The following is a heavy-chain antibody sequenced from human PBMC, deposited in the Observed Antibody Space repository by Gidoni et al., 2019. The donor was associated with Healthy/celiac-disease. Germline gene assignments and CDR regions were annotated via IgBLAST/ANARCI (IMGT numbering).Heavy chain of an antibody. CDR1: GFTFSNAG. J-gene: IGHJ4*02. D-gene: IGHD3-9*01. V-gene: IGHV3-15*01. Sequence: EVQLVESGGGLVKPGGSLRLSCAASGFTFSNAGMSCGRKAPGKGLGWVGRIKSKTDGGTTDYAAPVKGRFTISRDDSKNTLYLQMNSLKTEDTAVYYCTTGTPVYDILTGYRRLVDYWGQGTLVTVSS. CDR2: IKSKTDGGTT. CDR3: TTGTPVYDILTGYRRLVDY.